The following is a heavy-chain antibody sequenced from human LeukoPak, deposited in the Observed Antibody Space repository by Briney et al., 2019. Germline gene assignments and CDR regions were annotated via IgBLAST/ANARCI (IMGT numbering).Heavy chain of an antibody. Sequence: GGSLKPTFAAPEFTFTGYAMSWFRQAPGKGLKWVQAISGSGGSTYYADSVKGRFTISRDNSKNTLYLQMNSLRAEDTAVYYCAKDRRIQLWLGFDYWGQGTLVTVSS. V-gene: IGHV3-23*01. CDR1: EFTFTGYA. J-gene: IGHJ4*02. D-gene: IGHD5-18*01. CDR3: AKDRRIQLWLGFDY. CDR2: ISGSGGST.